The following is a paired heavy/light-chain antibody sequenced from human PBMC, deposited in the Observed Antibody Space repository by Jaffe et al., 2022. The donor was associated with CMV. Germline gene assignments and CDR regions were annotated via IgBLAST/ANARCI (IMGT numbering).Heavy chain of an antibody. Sequence: EVQLVESGGGLVQSGGSLRLSCAASGFTFNTYWMHWVRQAPGKGLVWVSRINSDGSTTNYADSVKGRFTMSRDDVKNTVYLQMNSLRAEDTAVYYCARDWETRWIQVWKWGQGTLVTVSS. CDR1: GFTFNTYW. J-gene: IGHJ4*02. V-gene: IGHV3-74*01. CDR2: INSDGSTT. D-gene: IGHD5-18*01. CDR3: ARDWETRWIQVWK.
Light chain of an antibody. J-gene: IGKJ5*01. Sequence: DIVMTQTPLSLSVTPGQPASISCKSSQSLLLSDGRTYLYWYLQKPGQSPQLLIYEVSRRFSGVPDRFSGSGSGTDFTLKISRVEAEDVGVYYCMQGIHLPITFGQGTRLEIK. CDR3: MQGIHLPIT. CDR2: EVS. V-gene: IGKV2-29*02. CDR1: QSLLLSDGRTY.